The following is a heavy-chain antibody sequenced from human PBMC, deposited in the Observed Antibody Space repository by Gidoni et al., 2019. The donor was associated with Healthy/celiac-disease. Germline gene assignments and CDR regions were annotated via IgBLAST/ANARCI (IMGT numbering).Heavy chain of an antibody. J-gene: IGHJ4*02. V-gene: IGHV3-21*01. D-gene: IGHD3-16*02. CDR1: GFTFRSYS. Sequence: EVQLVESGGGLVKPGGSLRLSCAASGFTFRSYSMNWFRQAPGKGLEWVSSISSSSSYIYYADSVKGRFTISRDNAKNSLYLQMNSLRAEDTAVYYCARYSYRLGELSLSDFDYWGQGTLVTVSS. CDR2: ISSSSSYI. CDR3: ARYSYRLGELSLSDFDY.